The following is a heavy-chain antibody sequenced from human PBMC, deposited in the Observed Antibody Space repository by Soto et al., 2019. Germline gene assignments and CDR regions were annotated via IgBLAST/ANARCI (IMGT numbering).Heavy chain of an antibody. CDR3: VRVLKSIGWDNDVFDI. D-gene: IGHD6-19*01. J-gene: IGHJ3*02. CDR1: GFSLSVYW. CDR2: IDTYGSAT. Sequence: TGGSLRLSCAASGFSLSVYWMHWVRQAPGKGLAWVSRIDTYGSATKYADSVEGRFSISKDNAENTLYLQMNNLRADDTAVYYCVRVLKSIGWDNDVFDIWGQGTMVTVS. V-gene: IGHV3-74*01.